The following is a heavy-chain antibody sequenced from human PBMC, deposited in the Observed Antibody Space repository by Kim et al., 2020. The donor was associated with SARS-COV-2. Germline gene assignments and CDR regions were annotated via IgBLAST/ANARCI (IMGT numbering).Heavy chain of an antibody. V-gene: IGHV3-30*18. CDR2: TSYDGSTK. Sequence: GGSLRLSCAASGFSFKDFGMHWVRQAPDKGLEWVAVTSYDGSTKYYADCVKGRFTISRDNSKNTLFLQMNSLKTEDTAVYYCAKGWYTVDYWGQGTLVTVSS. J-gene: IGHJ4*02. CDR1: GFSFKDFG. CDR3: AKGWYTVDY. D-gene: IGHD2-2*02.